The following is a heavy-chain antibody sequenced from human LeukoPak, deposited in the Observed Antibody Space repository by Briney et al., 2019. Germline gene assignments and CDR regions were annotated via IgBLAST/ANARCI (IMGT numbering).Heavy chain of an antibody. CDR2: MNPNRGNT. V-gene: IGHV1-8*03. J-gene: IGHJ3*02. CDR3: ARGNMVVVPAAIGIGRIDAFDI. D-gene: IGHD2-2*01. CDR1: GYTFTSYD. Sequence: ASVKVSRKGSGYTFTSYDINWVRQATGQGLEWVGWMNPNRGNTGYAQKFQGRGTITRYTSISTAYMELSSLRSEDTAVYSCARGNMVVVPAAIGIGRIDAFDIWGQGTMVTVSS.